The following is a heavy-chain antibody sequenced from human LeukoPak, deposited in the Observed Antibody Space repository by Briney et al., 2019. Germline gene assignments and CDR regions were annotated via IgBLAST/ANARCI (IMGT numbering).Heavy chain of an antibody. CDR3: AKFGIAAADNFDY. V-gene: IGHV3-33*06. Sequence: PGRSLRLSCAASGFTFSNYGMHWVRQTPDKGLEWVAIIWNDGTYDYYADSVKGRFTISRDNSKNMLYLQMNSLRAEDTAVYYCAKFGIAAADNFDYWGQGTLVTVSS. D-gene: IGHD6-13*01. CDR1: GFTFSNYG. CDR2: IWNDGTYD. J-gene: IGHJ4*02.